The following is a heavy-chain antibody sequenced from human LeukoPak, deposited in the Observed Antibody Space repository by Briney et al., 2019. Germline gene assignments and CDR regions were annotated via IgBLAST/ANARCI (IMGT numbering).Heavy chain of an antibody. V-gene: IGHV1-69*05. CDR2: IIPIFGTA. Sequence: ASVKVSCKASGGTFSSYAISWVRQAPGQGLEWMGGIIPIFGTANYAQKFQGRVTITTDESTSTAYMELSSLRSEDTAVYYCARGHDSSGYYSYYYYMDVWGKGTTVTVSS. CDR1: GGTFSSYA. CDR3: ARGHDSSGYYSYYYYMDV. D-gene: IGHD3-22*01. J-gene: IGHJ6*03.